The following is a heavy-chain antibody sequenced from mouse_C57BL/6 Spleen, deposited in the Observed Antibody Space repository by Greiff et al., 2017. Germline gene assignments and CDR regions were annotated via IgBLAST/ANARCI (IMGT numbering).Heavy chain of an antibody. CDR3: ARRIYDGYSFDY. V-gene: IGHV1-52*01. D-gene: IGHD2-3*01. Sequence: VQLQQPGAELVRPGSSVKLSCKASGYTFTSYWMHWVKQRPIQGLEWIGNIDPSDIETHYNQKFKDKATLTVDKSSSTAYMQLSSLTSEDSAVYYCARRIYDGYSFDYWGQGTTLTVSS. CDR2: IDPSDIET. J-gene: IGHJ2*01. CDR1: GYTFTSYW.